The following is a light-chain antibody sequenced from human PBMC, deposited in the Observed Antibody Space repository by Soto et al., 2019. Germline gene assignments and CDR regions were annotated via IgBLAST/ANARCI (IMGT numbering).Light chain of an antibody. Sequence: QSALTQPPSASGSPGQSVTISCTGTSSDVGGYNYVSWYQQYPGKAPKLMIYEVSKRPSGVPDRFSGSKSGNMASLIVSGLQAEDEADYYCSSYAGSNNLVFGGGTKLTV. CDR1: SSDVGGYNY. CDR2: EVS. V-gene: IGLV2-8*01. J-gene: IGLJ3*02. CDR3: SSYAGSNNLV.